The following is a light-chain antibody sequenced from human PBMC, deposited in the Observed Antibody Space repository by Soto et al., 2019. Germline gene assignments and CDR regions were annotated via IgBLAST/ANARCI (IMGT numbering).Light chain of an antibody. Sequence: QSVLTQPPSMSGAPGRRFTISCTGSSSNIGAGYDVHWYQLLPGTAPKLLIYGNPNRPSGVPDRFSGSKSGTSASLAITGLRAEDEADYYCQSHDSSLNSWVFGGGTKLTVL. CDR1: SSNIGAGYD. CDR3: QSHDSSLNSWV. V-gene: IGLV1-40*01. J-gene: IGLJ3*02. CDR2: GNP.